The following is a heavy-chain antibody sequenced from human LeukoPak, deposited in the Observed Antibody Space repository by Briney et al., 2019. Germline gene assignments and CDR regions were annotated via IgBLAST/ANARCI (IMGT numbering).Heavy chain of an antibody. CDR1: GGSFSGYY. CDR3: ASILGYCSCGSCSTRDNWFDP. D-gene: IGHD2-15*01. Sequence: SETLSLTCAVYGGSFSGYYWSWIRQPPGKGLEWIGEINHSGSTNYNPSLKSRVTISVDTSKNQFSLKLSSVTAADTAVYYCASILGYCSCGSCSTRDNWFDPWGQGTLVTVSS. CDR2: INHSGST. V-gene: IGHV4-34*01. J-gene: IGHJ5*02.